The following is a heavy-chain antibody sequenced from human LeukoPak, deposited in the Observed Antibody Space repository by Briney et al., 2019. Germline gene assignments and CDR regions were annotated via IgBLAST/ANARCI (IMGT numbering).Heavy chain of an antibody. CDR2: ITPNSGAT. CDR3: ARVKKFVPEPEF. D-gene: IGHD1-14*01. V-gene: IGHV1-2*02. Sequence: ASVRVSCKSSGYTFTDYHIHWVRQAPGQGLERMGWITPNSGATKYAQKFQGRVSMTRDTSINTAYMDLTNLRSDDTAIFYCARVKKFVPEPEFWGQGTLVTVSS. J-gene: IGHJ4*02. CDR1: GYTFTDYH.